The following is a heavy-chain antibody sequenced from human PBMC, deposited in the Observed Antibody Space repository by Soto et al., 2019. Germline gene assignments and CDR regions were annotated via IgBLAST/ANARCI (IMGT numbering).Heavy chain of an antibody. CDR1: GGSFSGYY. J-gene: IGHJ4*02. CDR2: INHSGST. V-gene: IGHV4-34*01. Sequence: QVQLQQWGAGLLKPSETLSLTCAVYGGSFSGYYWSWIRQPPGKGLEWIGEINHSGSTNYNPSLKSRVTISVDTYKNQFSLKLSSVTAADTAVYDCARGLVDGYNSLDYWGQGTLVTVSS. D-gene: IGHD5-12*01. CDR3: ARGLVDGYNSLDY.